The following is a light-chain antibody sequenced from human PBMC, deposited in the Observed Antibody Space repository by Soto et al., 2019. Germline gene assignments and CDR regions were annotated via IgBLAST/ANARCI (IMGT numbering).Light chain of an antibody. J-gene: IGKJ2*01. CDR2: AAS. Sequence: DIQMTQSPSSLSASVGDRVTITCRANQTITRYLNWYQQKPGTAPKLLIYAASSLQEGVPSRFSGSGSGTDFTLTIINMQPEDFAAYSCQQSFLFPVTFGQGTKLEIK. V-gene: IGKV1-39*01. CDR3: QQSFLFPVT. CDR1: QTITRY.